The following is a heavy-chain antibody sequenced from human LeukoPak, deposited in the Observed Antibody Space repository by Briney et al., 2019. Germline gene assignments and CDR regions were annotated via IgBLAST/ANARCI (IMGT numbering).Heavy chain of an antibody. CDR2: INTNGGST. J-gene: IGHJ3*02. V-gene: IGHV3-23*01. CDR1: GFTFSRYG. CDR3: ARDPTRRDDFIVAGGDAFDI. Sequence: PGGSLRLSCAASGFTFSRYGMSWVRQAPGKGLEWVAAINTNGGSTYYADSVKGRFTISRDNAKNSLYLQVNSLRAEDTAVYYCARDPTRRDDFIVAGGDAFDIWGQGTMVTVSS. D-gene: IGHD6-13*01.